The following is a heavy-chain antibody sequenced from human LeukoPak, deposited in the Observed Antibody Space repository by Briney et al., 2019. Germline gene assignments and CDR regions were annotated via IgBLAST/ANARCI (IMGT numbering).Heavy chain of an antibody. CDR3: ARERRGATRPNYYYYGMDV. Sequence: GGSLRLSCAASGFTVSSNYMSWVRQAPGKGLEWVSVIYSGGSTYYADSVKGRFTISRDNSKNTLYLQMNSLRAEDTAVYYCARERRGATRPNYYYYGMDVWSQGTTVTVSS. J-gene: IGHJ6*02. CDR1: GFTVSSNY. D-gene: IGHD1-26*01. CDR2: IYSGGST. V-gene: IGHV3-66*01.